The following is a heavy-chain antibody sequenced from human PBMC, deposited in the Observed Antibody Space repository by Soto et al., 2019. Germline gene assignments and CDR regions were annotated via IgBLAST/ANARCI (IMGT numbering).Heavy chain of an antibody. J-gene: IGHJ4*02. CDR1: GFTVSSNY. CDR2: IYSGGST. CDR3: ARYGDYSAGYFDY. Sequence: EVQLVESGGGLVQPGGSLRLSCAASGFTVSSNYMSWVRQAPGKGLEWVSVIYSGGSTYYADSVKGRFTISRDNSKNTLYLQMNSLRAEYTAVYYWARYGDYSAGYFDYWGQGTLVTVSS. D-gene: IGHD4-17*01. V-gene: IGHV3-66*01.